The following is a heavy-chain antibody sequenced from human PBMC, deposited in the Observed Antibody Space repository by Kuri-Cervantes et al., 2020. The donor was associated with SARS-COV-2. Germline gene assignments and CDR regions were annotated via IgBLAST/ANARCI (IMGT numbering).Heavy chain of an antibody. V-gene: IGHV1-2*04. CDR3: AVGRTYGPEPGKESLDY. J-gene: IGHJ4*02. D-gene: IGHD1-14*01. Sequence: ASVKVSCKASGYTFTGYYIHWVGQAPGQGLEWMGWINPNRGGTNYAQKFQGWVTLTRDTSISTAYMELSRLTSDDTAVYYFAVGRTYGPEPGKESLDYWGQGTLVTVSS. CDR2: INPNRGGT. CDR1: GYTFTGYY.